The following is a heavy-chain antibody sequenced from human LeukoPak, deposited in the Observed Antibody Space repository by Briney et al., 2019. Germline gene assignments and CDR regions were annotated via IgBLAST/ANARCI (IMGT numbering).Heavy chain of an antibody. CDR1: GYTFTGYY. D-gene: IGHD2-2*01. J-gene: IGHJ4*02. CDR3: ARYCSSTSCYSLFDY. CDR2: INPNSGGT. V-gene: IGHV1-2*02. Sequence: ASVKVSCKASGYTFTGYYMHWVRQAPGQGLEWMGWINPNSGGTNYAQKFQGRVTMTRDTSISTAYMELSRLRSDDTAVYYCARYCSSTSCYSLFDYWGQGTLVTVSS.